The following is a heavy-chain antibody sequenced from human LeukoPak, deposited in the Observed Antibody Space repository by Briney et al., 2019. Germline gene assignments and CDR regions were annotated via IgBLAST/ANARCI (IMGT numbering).Heavy chain of an antibody. Sequence: SETLSLTCTVSGGSISSSSYYWGWIRQPPGKGLEWIGSIYYSGSTYYNPSLKSRVTISVDTSKNQFSLKLSSVTAADTAVYYCARSGLRYGYYDSSGYPSNFDYWGQGTLVTVSS. CDR1: GGSISSSSYY. J-gene: IGHJ4*02. CDR2: IYYSGST. V-gene: IGHV4-39*01. D-gene: IGHD3-22*01. CDR3: ARSGLRYGYYDSSGYPSNFDY.